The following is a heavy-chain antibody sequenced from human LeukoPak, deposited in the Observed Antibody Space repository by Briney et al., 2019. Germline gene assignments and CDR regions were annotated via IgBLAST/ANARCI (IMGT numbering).Heavy chain of an antibody. J-gene: IGHJ4*02. CDR3: AKDRIVVVVAAYDW. V-gene: IGHV3-23*01. Sequence: GGSLRLSCAASGLTVSSNYMSWVRQAPGKGLEWVSAISGSGGSTYYADSVKGRFTISRDNSKNTLYLQMNSLRAEDTAVYYCAKDRIVVVVAAYDWWGQGTLVTVSS. CDR2: ISGSGGST. CDR1: GLTVSSNY. D-gene: IGHD2-15*01.